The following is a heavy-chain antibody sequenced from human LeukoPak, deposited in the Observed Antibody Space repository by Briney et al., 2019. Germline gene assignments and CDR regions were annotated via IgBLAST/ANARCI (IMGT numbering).Heavy chain of an antibody. CDR3: AREPMYSSSSLFDY. CDR1: GYTFTSYG. Sequence: GASVKVSCKASGYTFTSYGISWVRQAPGQGLEWMGWISAYNGNTNYAQKLQGRVTMTTDTSTSTAYMELRSLRSDDTAVYYCAREPMYSSSSLFDYWGQGTLVTVSS. J-gene: IGHJ4*02. D-gene: IGHD6-6*01. CDR2: ISAYNGNT. V-gene: IGHV1-18*01.